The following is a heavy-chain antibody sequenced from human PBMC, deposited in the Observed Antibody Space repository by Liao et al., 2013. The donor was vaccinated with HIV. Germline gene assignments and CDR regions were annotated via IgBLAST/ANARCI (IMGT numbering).Heavy chain of an antibody. CDR1: GGSISGYY. D-gene: IGHD5-24*01. Sequence: QAQLQQWGAGLLKPSETLSLTCDVYGGSISGYYWSWIRQSPGKGLEWIGEISHSGSSDYNPSLKSRVTISLDTAKDRISLKLTSMTAADTAVYYCTRWSGNNYGLDSWGQGTLVSVSS. V-gene: IGHV4-34*02. J-gene: IGHJ4*02. CDR3: TRWSGNNYGLDS. CDR2: ISHSGSS.